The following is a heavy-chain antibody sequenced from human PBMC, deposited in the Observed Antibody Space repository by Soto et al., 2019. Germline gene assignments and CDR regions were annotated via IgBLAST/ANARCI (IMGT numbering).Heavy chain of an antibody. CDR2: IKSKTDGGTT. J-gene: IGHJ3*02. Sequence: EVQLVESGGGLVKPGGSLRLSCAASGFTFSNSWMSWVRQAPGKGLEWVGRIKSKTDGGTTDYAAPVKGRFTISRNDSKNTLYLQMNSLKTEDTAVYYCTTTTVTPWPDAFDIWGQGTKVTVSS. CDR3: TTTTVTPWPDAFDI. CDR1: GFTFSNSW. D-gene: IGHD4-17*01. V-gene: IGHV3-15*01.